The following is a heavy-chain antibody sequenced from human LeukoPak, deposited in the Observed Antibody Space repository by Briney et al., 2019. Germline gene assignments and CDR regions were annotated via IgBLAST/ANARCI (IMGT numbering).Heavy chain of an antibody. J-gene: IGHJ5*01. CDR1: GFSFGNYA. D-gene: IGHD2-21*01. CDR2: ISGTGGAT. V-gene: IGHV3-23*01. CDR3: VKDPRDTYGTNWFVS. Sequence: PGGSLRLSCVASGFSFGNYAMSWVRQGPGRGLQLVSQISGTGGATWYAGLARDRFTISRDNSKKTLYLQMSGLRVEDTAMYYCVKDPRDTYGTNWFVSWGQGTLLIVSS.